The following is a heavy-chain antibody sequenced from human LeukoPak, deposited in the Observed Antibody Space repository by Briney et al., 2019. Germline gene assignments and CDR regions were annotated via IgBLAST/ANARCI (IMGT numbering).Heavy chain of an antibody. V-gene: IGHV4-4*07. J-gene: IGHJ4*02. CDR2: IYSSGST. CDR1: GGPISGHY. D-gene: IGHD6-19*01. Sequence: SETLSLTCTVSGGPISGHYWSWVRQPAEKGLEWIGRIYSSGSTNYNPSLKSRVTMSVDTSKNQFFLKLSSVTAADTAVYYCARDRSGWYGSEYWGQGTLVTVSS. CDR3: ARDRSGWYGSEY.